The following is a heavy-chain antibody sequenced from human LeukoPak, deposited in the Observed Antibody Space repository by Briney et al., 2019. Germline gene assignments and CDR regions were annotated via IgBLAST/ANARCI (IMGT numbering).Heavy chain of an antibody. Sequence: ASVKVSCKASGYTFTDYAIHWVRQAPGQSLEWMGWINGGNGNTKYSQKFQARVTITRDTSANTAYMELSSLGFEDTTIYYCARVISDCTNFNCFKGYFDYWGQGTPVTVSS. J-gene: IGHJ4*01. D-gene: IGHD2-8*01. CDR1: GYTFTDYA. CDR2: INGGNGNT. V-gene: IGHV1-3*01. CDR3: ARVISDCTNFNCFKGYFDY.